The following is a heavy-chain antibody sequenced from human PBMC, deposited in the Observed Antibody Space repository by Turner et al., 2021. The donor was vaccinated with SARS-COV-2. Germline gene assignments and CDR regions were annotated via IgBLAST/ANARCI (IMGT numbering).Heavy chain of an antibody. Sequence: QVQLVQSGAEVKKPGASVKVSCKISGYTLTELSMYWVRQAPGKGLEWMGGFDPEDGETIYAQNFQGRVTMTEDKSTDTAYMELSSLRSEDTAVYFCSTGYQLRVNWFDPWGQGTLVTVSS. CDR2: FDPEDGET. CDR1: GYTLTELS. V-gene: IGHV1-24*01. CDR3: STGYQLRVNWFDP. D-gene: IGHD2-2*01. J-gene: IGHJ5*02.